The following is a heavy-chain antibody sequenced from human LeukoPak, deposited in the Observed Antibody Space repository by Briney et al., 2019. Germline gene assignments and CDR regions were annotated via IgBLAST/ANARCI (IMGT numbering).Heavy chain of an antibody. D-gene: IGHD3-22*01. CDR2: ISGSGGST. J-gene: IGHJ4*02. Sequence: RGSLRLSCAASGFTFSSYAMSWVRQAPGKGLEWVSAISGSGGSTYYADSVKGRFTISRDNSKNTLYLQMNSLRAEDTAVYYCAKDKGSDSSGYYPDYWGQGTLVTVSS. CDR1: GFTFSSYA. V-gene: IGHV3-23*01. CDR3: AKDKGSDSSGYYPDY.